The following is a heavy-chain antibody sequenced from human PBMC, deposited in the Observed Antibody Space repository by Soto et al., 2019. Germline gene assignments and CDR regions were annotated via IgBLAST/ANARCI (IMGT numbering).Heavy chain of an antibody. Sequence: VASVKVSCKASGYTFTSYGISWVRQAPGQGLEWMGWMSAYNGNTNYAQKLQGRVTMTTDTSTSTAYMELRSLRSDDTAVYYCARKLLVVAADAFDIWGQGTMVTV. CDR2: MSAYNGNT. CDR3: ARKLLVVAADAFDI. J-gene: IGHJ3*02. D-gene: IGHD2-15*01. V-gene: IGHV1-18*01. CDR1: GYTFTSYG.